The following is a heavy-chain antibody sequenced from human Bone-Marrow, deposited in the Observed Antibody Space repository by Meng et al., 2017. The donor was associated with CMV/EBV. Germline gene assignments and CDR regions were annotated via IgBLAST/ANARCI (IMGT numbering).Heavy chain of an antibody. Sequence: YTFTEYYLHWVRQAPGQGLEWMGWINPNIGVTHFAQQFQGRVTMTRDTSITTAYMELSRLMSADTAVYYCARGRSTTVTSPPLDFWGLGTLVTVSS. CDR1: YTFTEYY. CDR2: INPNIGVT. V-gene: IGHV1-2*02. CDR3: ARGRSTTVTSPPLDF. D-gene: IGHD4-17*01. J-gene: IGHJ4*02.